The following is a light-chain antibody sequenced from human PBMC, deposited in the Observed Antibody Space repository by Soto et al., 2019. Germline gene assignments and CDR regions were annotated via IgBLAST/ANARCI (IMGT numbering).Light chain of an antibody. CDR3: QQYNNWPFT. Sequence: EIVMTQSPATLSVSPGERATLSCRASQSVSSNLAWYQQKPGQAPRLLIYGASTRAAGIPARFSGSGSGTEFTLPISSLQSEDFAVYYCQQYNNWPFTFGRGTKVDIK. V-gene: IGKV3-15*01. CDR2: GAS. J-gene: IGKJ3*01. CDR1: QSVSSN.